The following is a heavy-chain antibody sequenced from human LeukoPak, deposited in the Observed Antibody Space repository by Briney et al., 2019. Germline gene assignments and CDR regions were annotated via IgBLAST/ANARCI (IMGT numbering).Heavy chain of an antibody. Sequence: GGSLRLSCECSGFTFSPSGMNWVRQAPGKGLEWISYISGNSGAIYYADFVKGRFTISRDNAKNSLYLQMNSLRAEDTAVYYCATYTGYDRIFDYWGQGTLVTVSS. D-gene: IGHD5-12*01. CDR2: ISGNSGAI. J-gene: IGHJ4*02. V-gene: IGHV3-48*01. CDR1: GFTFSPSG. CDR3: ATYTGYDRIFDY.